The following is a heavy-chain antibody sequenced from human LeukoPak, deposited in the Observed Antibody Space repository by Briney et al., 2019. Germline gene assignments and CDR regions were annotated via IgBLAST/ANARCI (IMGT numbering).Heavy chain of an antibody. Sequence: GGSLRLSCTASGFTFGASAMSWVRPAPGKGLEWGGFIRSKAYGGTTEYAASVKGRFTISRDDSKSIGYLEMNRLRTEDTAVEYCTRDRLRFLEGTFDYWGQGTLVTVSS. V-gene: IGHV3-49*04. CDR3: TRDRLRFLEGTFDY. CDR2: IRSKAYGGTT. D-gene: IGHD3-3*01. J-gene: IGHJ4*02. CDR1: GFTFGASA.